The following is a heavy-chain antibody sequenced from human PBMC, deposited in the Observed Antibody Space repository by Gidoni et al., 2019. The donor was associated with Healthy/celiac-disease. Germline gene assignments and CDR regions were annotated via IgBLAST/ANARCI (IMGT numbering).Heavy chain of an antibody. D-gene: IGHD2-21*02. CDR2: IIPIFGTA. CDR3: ARESLGWVVTAYNWFDP. CDR1: GGTFSSYA. V-gene: IGHV1-69*01. J-gene: IGHJ5*02. Sequence: QVQLVQSGAEVKKPGSSVKVSCKASGGTFSSYAISWVRQAPGQGLEWMGGIIPIFGTANYAQKFQGRVTITADESTSTAYMELSRLRSEDTAVYYCARESLGWVVTAYNWFDPWGQGTLVTVSS.